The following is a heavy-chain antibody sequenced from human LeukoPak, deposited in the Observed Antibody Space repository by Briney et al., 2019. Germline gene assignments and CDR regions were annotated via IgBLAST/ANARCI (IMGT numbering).Heavy chain of an antibody. J-gene: IGHJ4*02. CDR3: ARGNIVGATFDY. CDR2: ISSSSSYI. CDR1: GFTFSSYS. V-gene: IGHV3-21*01. D-gene: IGHD1-26*01. Sequence: GGSLRLSCAASGFTFSSYSMNWVRQAPGKGLEWVSSISSSSSYIYYADSVKGRFTISRDNAKNSLYLQMNSLRAEGTAVYYCARGNIVGATFDYWGQGNLVTVSS.